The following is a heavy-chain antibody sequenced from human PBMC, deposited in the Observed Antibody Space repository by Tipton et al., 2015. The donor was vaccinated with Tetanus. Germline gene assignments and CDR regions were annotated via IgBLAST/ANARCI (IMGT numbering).Heavy chain of an antibody. J-gene: IGHJ4*02. CDR2: ISYSGRT. D-gene: IGHD5/OR15-5a*01. CDR3: ARLREIVSRSGWAFDY. Sequence: TLSLTCNVSGASISDKKYYWGWIRQSPGKGLEWIGSISYSGRTYYSPSLKSRVTMSVDTSKKDFSVRLGSVTAADTAVYYCARLREIVSRSGWAFDYWGQGILVTVSS. V-gene: IGHV4-39*02. CDR1: GASISDKKYY.